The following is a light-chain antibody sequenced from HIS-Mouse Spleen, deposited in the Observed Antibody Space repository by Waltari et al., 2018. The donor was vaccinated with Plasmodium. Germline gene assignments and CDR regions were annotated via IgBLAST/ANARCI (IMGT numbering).Light chain of an antibody. CDR1: ALPQKY. Sequence: SYELTQPPSVSVSPGHTARITRSGDALPQKYAYWYQQKSGQAPVLVIYEDSKRPSGIPEGFSGSSSGTMATLTISGAQVEDEADYYCYSTDSSGNHRVFGGGTKLTVL. J-gene: IGLJ3*02. V-gene: IGLV3-10*01. CDR3: YSTDSSGNHRV. CDR2: EDS.